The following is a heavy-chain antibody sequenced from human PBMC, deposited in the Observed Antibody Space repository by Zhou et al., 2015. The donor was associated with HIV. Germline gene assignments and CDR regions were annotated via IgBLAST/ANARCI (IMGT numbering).Heavy chain of an antibody. CDR1: GYTFTSYD. D-gene: IGHD3-22*01. CDR3: ARDDIGGYHSFNY. CDR2: MNTNGGQT. V-gene: IGHV1-8*01. J-gene: IGHJ4*02. Sequence: QVQLVQSGAEVKKPGASVKVSCKASGYTFTSYDINWMRQATGQRPEWMGWMNTNGGQTGYAQKFQGRVTLTTDRSTRTAYMELRSLRSDDAAMYYCARDDIGGYHSFNYWGQGTLVSVSS.